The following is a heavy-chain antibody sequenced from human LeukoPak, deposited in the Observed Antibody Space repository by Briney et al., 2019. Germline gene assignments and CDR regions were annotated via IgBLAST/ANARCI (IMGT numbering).Heavy chain of an antibody. J-gene: IGHJ4*02. D-gene: IGHD3-16*02. CDR2: ISSSGSTV. CDR1: GFTFSDYY. V-gene: IGHV3-11*04. CDR3: AAYYDYVWGSYRHDY. Sequence: GGSLRLSCAASGFTFSDYYMSWIRQAPGKGLEWVSYISSSGSTVNYADSVKGRFTISRDNAKNSLYLQMNSLRAEDTAVYYCAAYYDYVWGSYRHDYWGQGTLVTVSS.